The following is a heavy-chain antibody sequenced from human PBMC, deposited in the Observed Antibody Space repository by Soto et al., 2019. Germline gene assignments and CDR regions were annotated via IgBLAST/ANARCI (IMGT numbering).Heavy chain of an antibody. CDR1: GGSFSGYY. CDR3: ARGIARYCSGGSCSNNWFXP. V-gene: IGHV4-34*01. CDR2: INHSGST. D-gene: IGHD2-15*01. Sequence: PSETLSLTCAVYGGSFSGYYWSWIRQPPGKGLEWIGEINHSGSTNYNPSLKSRVTISVDTSKNQFSLKLSSVTAADTAVYYCARGIARYCSGGSCSNNWFXPWGQGTLVTVSS. J-gene: IGHJ5*02.